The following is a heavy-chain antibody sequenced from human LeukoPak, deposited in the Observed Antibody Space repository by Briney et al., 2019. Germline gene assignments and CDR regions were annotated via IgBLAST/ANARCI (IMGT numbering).Heavy chain of an antibody. J-gene: IGHJ4*02. CDR2: IKQDGSLI. Sequence: TGGSLRLSCATSGFTFSNYWMNWVRQAPGKGLEWVANIKQDGSLIYYVDSVKGRFTISRDNSENSLFLQLNSLRAEDTAVYYCARAGDKGAKDDIFFDHWGQGTPVTVSS. D-gene: IGHD3-9*01. CDR3: ARAGDKGAKDDIFFDH. CDR1: GFTFSNYW. V-gene: IGHV3-7*01.